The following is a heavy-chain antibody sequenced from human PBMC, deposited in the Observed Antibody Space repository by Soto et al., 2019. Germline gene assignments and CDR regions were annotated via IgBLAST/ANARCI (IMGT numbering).Heavy chain of an antibody. D-gene: IGHD2-2*01. Sequence: QVQLVEYGGGVVQPGRSLRLACAASGFSFSTYAMHWVRQAPGKGLERVSLISYDGSINYYADSVKGRFTISRDDSKNTLYLQMNSLRPEDTAVYHCATNLYSRSSLWYTGYWGQGTLVTVSS. CDR3: ATNLYSRSSLWYTGY. CDR2: ISYDGSIN. J-gene: IGHJ4*02. V-gene: IGHV3-30-3*01. CDR1: GFSFSTYA.